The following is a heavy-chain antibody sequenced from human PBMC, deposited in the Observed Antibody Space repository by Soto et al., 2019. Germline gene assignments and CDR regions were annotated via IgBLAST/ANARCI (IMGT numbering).Heavy chain of an antibody. CDR3: ASPKIAFYNWFDP. J-gene: IGHJ5*02. Sequence: KPSETLSLTCTVSGGSISSYFWSWIRQPPGKGLEWIGYIYYSGSTTYNPSLESRVTISLDTSRNQFSLKLASVTAADTAVYYCASPKIAFYNWFDPWGQGTLVTVSS. CDR1: GGSISSYF. CDR2: IYYSGST. V-gene: IGHV4-59*08. D-gene: IGHD3-3*02.